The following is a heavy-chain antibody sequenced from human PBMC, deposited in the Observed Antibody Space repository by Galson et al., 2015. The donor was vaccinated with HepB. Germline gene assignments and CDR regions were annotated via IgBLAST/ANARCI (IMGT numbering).Heavy chain of an antibody. J-gene: IGHJ6*02. CDR2: ISGSGGST. CDR3: ARGQPVVVAATLYYYYGMDV. Sequence: SLRLSCAASGFTFSSYAMSWVRQAPGKGLEWVSAISGSGGSTYYADSVKGRFTISRDNSKNTLYLQMNSLRAEDTAVYYCARGQPVVVAATLYYYYGMDVWGQGTTVTVSS. D-gene: IGHD2-15*01. V-gene: IGHV3-23*01. CDR1: GFTFSSYA.